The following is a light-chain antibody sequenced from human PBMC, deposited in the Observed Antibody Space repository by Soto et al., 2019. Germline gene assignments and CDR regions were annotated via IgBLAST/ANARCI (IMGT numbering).Light chain of an antibody. CDR2: DAL. CDR1: QSITNR. Sequence: DIQMTHSPSTLSGSVGDIVAITCRASQSITNRLAWYQLKPGKAPKVLIYDALNLESGVPSRFSGNGSGTEFALTISSLHPDDFAIYYCQQYKTYFPYTFGQGTKVDI. J-gene: IGKJ1*01. V-gene: IGKV1-5*01. CDR3: QQYKTYFPYT.